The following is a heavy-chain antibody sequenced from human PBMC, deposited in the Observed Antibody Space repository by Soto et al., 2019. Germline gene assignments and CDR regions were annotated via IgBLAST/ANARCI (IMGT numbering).Heavy chain of an antibody. CDR3: AIRNGSGSYYVDY. CDR2: IYYSVST. J-gene: IGHJ4*02. V-gene: IGHV4-31*03. CDR1: GGSISSGGYY. D-gene: IGHD3-10*01. Sequence: QVQLQESGPGLVKPSQTLSLTCTVSGGSISSGGYYWSWIRQHPGKGLEWIGYIYYSVSTYYNPSLKSRFTISVDTSKNQFSLKLSSVTAAGTAVYYCAIRNGSGSYYVDYWGQGTLVTVSP.